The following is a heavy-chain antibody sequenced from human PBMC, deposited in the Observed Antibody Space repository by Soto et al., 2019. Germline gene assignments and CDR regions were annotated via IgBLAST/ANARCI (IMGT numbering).Heavy chain of an antibody. Sequence: QVQLQESGPGLVKPSETLSLTCTVSGGSINGYYWSWIRQPPGKGLEWIGYIYYRGSTNYNPSLKSRVTMSVDTSKNQFSLKLSSVTAADTAVYYCARDAESGIYYPFDFWGQGTLVTVSS. D-gene: IGHD1-26*01. J-gene: IGHJ4*02. CDR1: GGSINGYY. CDR3: ARDAESGIYYPFDF. CDR2: IYYRGST. V-gene: IGHV4-59*01.